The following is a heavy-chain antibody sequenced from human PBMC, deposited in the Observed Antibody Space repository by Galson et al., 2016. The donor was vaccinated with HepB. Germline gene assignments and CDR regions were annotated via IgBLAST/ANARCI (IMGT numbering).Heavy chain of an antibody. CDR1: GFTFSDFA. CDR3: ARGQTSDWFYY. D-gene: IGHD6-19*01. CDR2: ISSTSTTI. J-gene: IGHJ4*02. Sequence: SLRLSCAASGFTFSDFAMTWVRQAPGKGLEWLSYISSTSTTIIYADSVKGRFTSSRDNAKNSLYLQMSGLRDEDTAVYYCARGQTSDWFYYWGQGTLVTVSS. V-gene: IGHV3-48*02.